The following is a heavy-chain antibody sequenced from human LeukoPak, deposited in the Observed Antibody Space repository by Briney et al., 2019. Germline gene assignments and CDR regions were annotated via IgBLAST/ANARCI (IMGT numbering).Heavy chain of an antibody. D-gene: IGHD3-9*01. CDR3: ARDADWAYDAFDI. CDR1: GDSVSVKSDV. Sequence: SQTLSLTCAISGDSVSVKSDVWNWIRQSPSRGLEWLGRTYYMSKWINDYATSVKSRIIISPDTSKNQFSLYLNSVTPEDTAVYYCARDADWAYDAFDIWGQGTMVTVSS. J-gene: IGHJ3*02. V-gene: IGHV6-1*01. CDR2: TYYMSKWIN.